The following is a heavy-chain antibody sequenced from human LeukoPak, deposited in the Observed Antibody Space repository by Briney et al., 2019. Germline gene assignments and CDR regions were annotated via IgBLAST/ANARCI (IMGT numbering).Heavy chain of an antibody. D-gene: IGHD3-3*01. V-gene: IGHV4-4*02. J-gene: IGHJ3*02. CDR1: GGSISSSNW. Sequence: SETLSLTCAVSGGSISSSNWWSWVRQPPGKGLEWIGEIYHSGSTNYNPSLKSRVTISVDKSKNQFSLKLSSVTAADTAVYYCARETRFLEWLLYNSGAFDIWGQGTMVTVSS. CDR3: ARETRFLEWLLYNSGAFDI. CDR2: IYHSGST.